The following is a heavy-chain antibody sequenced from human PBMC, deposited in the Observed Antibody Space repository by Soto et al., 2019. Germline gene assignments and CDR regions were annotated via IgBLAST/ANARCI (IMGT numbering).Heavy chain of an antibody. CDR2: INAAIGDT. J-gene: IGHJ4*02. Sequence: ASVKVSCKASGYTFTNYAIHWVRQAPGQRLEWMGWINAAIGDTRYSQKFQGRVTITSDTSASTAYMELRSLISEDTAVYYCARDVLIVDYRYDYWGQGTLVTVSS. V-gene: IGHV1-3*01. CDR1: GYTFTNYA. CDR3: ARDVLIVDYRYDY. D-gene: IGHD3-9*01.